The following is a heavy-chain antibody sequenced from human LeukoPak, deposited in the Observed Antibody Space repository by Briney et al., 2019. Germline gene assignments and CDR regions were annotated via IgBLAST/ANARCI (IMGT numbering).Heavy chain of an antibody. J-gene: IGHJ5*02. D-gene: IGHD3-10*01. V-gene: IGHV3-74*01. Sequence: GGSLRLSCAASGFTSSSYWMHWVRQVPGKGLVWVSRISGDGTARNYADSVKGRYTISRDDAKNTVDLQMNSLRGEDTAVYYCVRGRGSYGWFDPWGQGTLVTVSS. CDR2: ISGDGTAR. CDR3: VRGRGSYGWFDP. CDR1: GFTSSSYW.